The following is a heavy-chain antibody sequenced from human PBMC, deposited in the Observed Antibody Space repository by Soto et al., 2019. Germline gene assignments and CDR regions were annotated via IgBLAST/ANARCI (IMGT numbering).Heavy chain of an antibody. Sequence: EVQLVESGGGLVKRGGSLTLSCAASGFMFSSYRMNWVRQAPEKGLEWVSSINSGGTYRYYADSVQGRFTISRNNARNSFYLQMNSLGVEDTTVYYCARDLTTYGSPHFDYWGQGTLVTVFS. J-gene: IGHJ4*02. CDR2: INSGGTYR. CDR1: GFMFSSYR. CDR3: ARDLTTYGSPHFDY. D-gene: IGHD3-10*01. V-gene: IGHV3-21*06.